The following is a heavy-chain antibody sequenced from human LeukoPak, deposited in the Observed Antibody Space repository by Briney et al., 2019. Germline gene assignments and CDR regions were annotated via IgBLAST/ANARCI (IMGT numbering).Heavy chain of an antibody. Sequence: PSETLSLTCTVSGGSISSSSYYWGWIRQPPGKWMEWIGSIYYSGSTYYNPSLKSRVTISVDTSKNQFSLKLSSVTAADTAVYYCARHLTHEGYVWGSYRPYDYWGQGTLVTVSS. J-gene: IGHJ4*02. D-gene: IGHD3-16*02. V-gene: IGHV4-39*01. CDR1: GGSISSSSYY. CDR3: ARHLTHEGYVWGSYRPYDY. CDR2: IYYSGST.